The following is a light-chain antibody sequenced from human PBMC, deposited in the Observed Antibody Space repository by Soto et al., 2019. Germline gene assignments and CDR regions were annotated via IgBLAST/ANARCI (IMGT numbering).Light chain of an antibody. Sequence: EIVLTQSPATLSLSRGERATLSCWASQSVNRYLVWYQQKPGQAPRLLMYDASKRATGIPARFSGSGSGTDFTLTISSLEPEDFAVYYCQQRSDWPWTFGQGTKVDIK. V-gene: IGKV3-11*01. CDR2: DAS. CDR3: QQRSDWPWT. CDR1: QSVNRY. J-gene: IGKJ1*01.